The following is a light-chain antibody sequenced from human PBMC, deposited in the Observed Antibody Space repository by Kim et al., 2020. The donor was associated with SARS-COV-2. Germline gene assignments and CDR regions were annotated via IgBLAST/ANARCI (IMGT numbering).Light chain of an antibody. CDR3: QQRSNSPLT. CDR1: QSISSS. Sequence: APGERSTLSSRVSQSISSSLPWYQHKPGQAPRLLTYDASNGAPGIPARFSGSGSGTDFTLTISILEPEDFAVYYCQQRSNSPLTFGGGTKV. V-gene: IGKV3-11*01. J-gene: IGKJ4*01. CDR2: DAS.